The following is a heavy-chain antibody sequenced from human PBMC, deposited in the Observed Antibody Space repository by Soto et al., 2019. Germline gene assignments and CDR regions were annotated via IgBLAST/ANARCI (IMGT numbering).Heavy chain of an antibody. Sequence: TSETLSLTCTVSGGSVSSGSYYWSWIRQPPGKGLEWIGYIYYSGSTNYNPSLKSRVTISVDTSKNQFSLKLSSVTAADTAVYYCARAHIAAAGSFDYWGQGTLVTVSS. J-gene: IGHJ4*02. CDR1: GGSVSSGSYY. V-gene: IGHV4-61*01. CDR2: IYYSGST. CDR3: ARAHIAAAGSFDY. D-gene: IGHD6-13*01.